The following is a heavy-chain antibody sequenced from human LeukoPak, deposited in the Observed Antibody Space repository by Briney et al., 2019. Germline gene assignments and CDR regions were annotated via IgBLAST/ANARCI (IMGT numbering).Heavy chain of an antibody. V-gene: IGHV3-23*01. Sequence: GGSLRLSCAASGFTFSSYAMSWVRQAPGKGLEWVSAISGSGGSTYYADSVKGRFTISRDNSKNTLYLQMNSLRAEDTAVYYCAKDLPWLGELLRSDAFDIWGQGTMVTVSS. CDR3: AKDLPWLGELLRSDAFDI. J-gene: IGHJ3*02. CDR2: ISGSGGST. CDR1: GFTFSSYA. D-gene: IGHD1-26*01.